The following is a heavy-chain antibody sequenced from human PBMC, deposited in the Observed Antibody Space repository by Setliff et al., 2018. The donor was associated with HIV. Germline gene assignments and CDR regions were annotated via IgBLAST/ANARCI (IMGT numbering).Heavy chain of an antibody. D-gene: IGHD6-19*01. CDR3: ASQGRSGWLWGGFVS. Sequence: SETLSLTCTVSGGSISSGSYYWSWIRQPAGKGLEWIGHIYTTGSTNYNPSLNSRITISLDTSKNQFSLKLTSVTAADTAVYYCASQGRSGWLWGGFVSWGQGTLVTVSS. J-gene: IGHJ4*02. V-gene: IGHV4-61*09. CDR2: IYTTGST. CDR1: GGSISSGSYY.